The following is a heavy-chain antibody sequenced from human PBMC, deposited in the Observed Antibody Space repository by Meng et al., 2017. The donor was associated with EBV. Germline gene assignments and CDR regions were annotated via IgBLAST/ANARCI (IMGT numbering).Heavy chain of an antibody. J-gene: IGHJ4*02. D-gene: IGHD3-10*01. Sequence: VLLVPSGLGLKKPAASVTLSCRASGSSISSYAMKRLRQHPGEGLEWMGWINTNSGNPTYAQGFTGRFVFSLDTSISTAYLQISCLTAEDTAVYYCARVYGSGSYYFVYWGQGTLVTVSS. V-gene: IGHV7-4-1*02. CDR1: GSSISSYA. CDR3: ARVYGSGSYYFVY. CDR2: INTNSGNP.